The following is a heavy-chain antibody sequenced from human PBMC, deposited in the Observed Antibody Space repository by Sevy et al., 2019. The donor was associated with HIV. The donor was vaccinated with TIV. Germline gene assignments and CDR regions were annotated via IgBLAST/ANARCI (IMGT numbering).Heavy chain of an antibody. CDR2: IKGEGEGGTS. J-gene: IGHJ3*02. Sequence: GGSLRLSCAASGFTFSDAWMAWVRQAPGKGLEWVGHIKGEGEGGTSDYIAPVKGRFTISRDDSRSTLYLQMNSLKTDDTAVYYCTTDWCSGTTWVRAYDIWGQGTMVTVSS. V-gene: IGHV3-15*01. CDR1: GFTFSDAW. D-gene: IGHD1-7*01. CDR3: TTDWCSGTTWVRAYDI.